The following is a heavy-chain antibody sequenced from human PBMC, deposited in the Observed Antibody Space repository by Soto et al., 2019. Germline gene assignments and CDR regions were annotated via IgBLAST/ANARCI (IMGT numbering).Heavy chain of an antibody. CDR3: SIGLNIAAAVSVYYYYYMDV. V-gene: IGHV4-34*01. J-gene: IGHJ6*03. Sequence: SETLSLTCAVYGGSFSGYYWSWIRQPPGKGLEWIGEINHSGSTNYNPSLKSRVTISVDTSKNQFSLKLSSVTAADTAVYYFSIGLNIAAAVSVYYYYYMDVWGKGTTVTVSS. CDR1: GGSFSGYY. CDR2: INHSGST. D-gene: IGHD6-13*01.